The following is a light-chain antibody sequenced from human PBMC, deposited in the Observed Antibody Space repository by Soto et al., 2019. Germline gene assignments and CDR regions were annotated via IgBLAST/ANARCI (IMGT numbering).Light chain of an antibody. CDR2: GNT. CDR1: SSNIGAGYD. Sequence: VLTQPPSVSGAPGQRVTISCTGSSSNIGAGYDVHWYQQLPGTAPKLLIYGNTNRPSGVPDRFSGSKSGSSASLAITGLQAEEEAEYYCQSYDSSLHASVFGTGTKVTVL. V-gene: IGLV1-40*01. J-gene: IGLJ1*01. CDR3: QSYDSSLHASV.